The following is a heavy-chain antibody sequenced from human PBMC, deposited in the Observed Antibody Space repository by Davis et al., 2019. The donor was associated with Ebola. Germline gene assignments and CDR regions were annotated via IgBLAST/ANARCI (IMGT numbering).Heavy chain of an antibody. J-gene: IGHJ4*02. CDR2: INPSDGTT. CDR3: ARVIYYYDSSGYSDS. CDR1: GYTYTSYY. Sequence: ASVKVSCKASGYTYTSYYINWVRQAPGQGLEWMGIINPSDGTTKYAQGFQGRVTMTRDTSTNTVYMEMSSLRSEDTAKYYCARVIYYYDSSGYSDSWGQGTLVTVSA. V-gene: IGHV1-46*01. D-gene: IGHD3-22*01.